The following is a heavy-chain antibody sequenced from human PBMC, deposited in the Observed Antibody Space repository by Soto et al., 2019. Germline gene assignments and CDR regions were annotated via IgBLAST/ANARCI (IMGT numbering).Heavy chain of an antibody. Sequence: SETLSLTCTVSGGSISSYYWSWIRQPPGKGLEWIGYIYYSGSTNYNPSLKSRVTISVDTSKNQFSLKLSSVTAADTAVYYCARVPIQLWSPLDYWGQGTLVTVSS. CDR3: ARVPIQLWSPLDY. CDR1: GGSISSYY. J-gene: IGHJ4*02. CDR2: IYYSGST. V-gene: IGHV4-59*01. D-gene: IGHD5-18*01.